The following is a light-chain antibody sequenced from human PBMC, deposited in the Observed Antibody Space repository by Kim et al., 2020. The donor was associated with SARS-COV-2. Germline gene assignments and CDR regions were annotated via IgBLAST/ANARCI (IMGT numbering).Light chain of an antibody. CDR1: RGDMVAYDL. CDR3: SSYATIAIVV. V-gene: IGLV2-14*03. Sequence: GQTMTISCSGTRGDMVAYDLVSWYQQHPGKAPRLIIYDVYKRPLGVSNRFSASKSANTASLIISGLQTEDEGDYYCSSYATIAIVVFGPGTRSPS. J-gene: IGLJ1*01. CDR2: DVY.